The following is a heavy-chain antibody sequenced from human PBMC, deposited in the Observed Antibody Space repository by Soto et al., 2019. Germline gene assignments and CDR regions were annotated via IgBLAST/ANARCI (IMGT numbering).Heavy chain of an antibody. CDR2: IYWDDDK. Sequence: QITLKESGPTLVKPTQTLTLTCSFSGFSLNTGGVGVGWIRQPPGKALEWLAVIYWDDDKSWSPSLRDRLTITRDASDDQVVLTVTNMDPVDTATYYWARRRGGFGGGWTTPYFAYWGQGTVVTVSS. CDR3: ARRRGGFGGGWTTPYFAY. CDR1: GFSLNTGGVG. V-gene: IGHV2-5*02. D-gene: IGHD6-19*01. J-gene: IGHJ4*02.